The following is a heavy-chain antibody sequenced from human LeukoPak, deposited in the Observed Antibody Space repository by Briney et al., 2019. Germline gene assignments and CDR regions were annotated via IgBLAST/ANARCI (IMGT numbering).Heavy chain of an antibody. D-gene: IGHD4-17*01. CDR2: IYYSGST. J-gene: IGHJ3*02. V-gene: IGHV4-59*01. Sequence: SETLSLTCTVSGGSISSYYWSWIRQPPGKGLEWIGNIYYSGSTNYNPSLKSRVTISVDTTKNQFSLKLSSVTAADTAVYYCARELYDYGDPERDSDAFDIWGQGTMVTVSS. CDR3: ARELYDYGDPERDSDAFDI. CDR1: GGSISSYY.